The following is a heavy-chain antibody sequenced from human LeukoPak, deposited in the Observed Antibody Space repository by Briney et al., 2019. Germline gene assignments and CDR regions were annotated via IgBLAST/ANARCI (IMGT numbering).Heavy chain of an antibody. Sequence: SETLSLTCAVYGGSFSGYYWSWIRQPPGKGLEWIGEINHSGGTNYNPSLKSRVTISVDTSKNQFSLKLSSVTAADTAVYYCARGFSGTVTTPHWFDPWGQGTLVTVSS. CDR3: ARGFSGTVTTPHWFDP. J-gene: IGHJ5*02. CDR1: GGSFSGYY. V-gene: IGHV4-34*01. CDR2: INHSGGT. D-gene: IGHD4-11*01.